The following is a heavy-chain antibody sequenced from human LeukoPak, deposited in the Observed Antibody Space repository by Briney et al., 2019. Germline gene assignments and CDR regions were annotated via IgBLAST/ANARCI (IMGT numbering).Heavy chain of an antibody. D-gene: IGHD2-21*01. CDR3: ATDGGAYCGGDCYLYDASDI. V-gene: IGHV1-24*01. Sequence: ASVKVSCKVSGYTLTELSMHWVRQAPGKGLEWMGGFDPEDGETIYAQKFQGRVTMTEDTSTDTAYMELSSLRSEDTAVYYCATDGGAYCGGDCYLYDASDIWGQGTMVTVSS. CDR1: GYTLTELS. J-gene: IGHJ3*02. CDR2: FDPEDGET.